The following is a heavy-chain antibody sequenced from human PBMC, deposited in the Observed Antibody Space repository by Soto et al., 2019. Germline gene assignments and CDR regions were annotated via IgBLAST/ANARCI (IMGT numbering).Heavy chain of an antibody. Sequence: SETLSLTCAVSGGSISSGGYSWSWIRQPPGKGLEWIGYIYHSGSTYYNPSLKSRVTISVDRSKNQFSLKLSSVTAADTAVYYCARWVLDYGGNSAWFDPWGQGTLVTVSS. CDR3: ARWVLDYGGNSAWFDP. D-gene: IGHD4-17*01. CDR1: GGSISSGGYS. CDR2: IYHSGST. V-gene: IGHV4-30-2*01. J-gene: IGHJ5*02.